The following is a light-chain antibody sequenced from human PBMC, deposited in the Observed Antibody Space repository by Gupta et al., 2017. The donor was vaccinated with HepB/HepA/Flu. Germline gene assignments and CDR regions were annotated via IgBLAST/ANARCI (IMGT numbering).Light chain of an antibody. Sequence: DIVMTQSPESLAVSLGDRANITCKSSQRDLFNNKNYLTWYQQKPGQPPKLLIYWASTRESGVPDRFSGSGSGTHFTLTISSLQAEDVAVYYCQQGYNTPIAFGQGTRLAIK. J-gene: IGKJ5*01. CDR1: QRDLFNNKNY. CDR3: QQGYNTPIA. CDR2: WAS. V-gene: IGKV4-1*01.